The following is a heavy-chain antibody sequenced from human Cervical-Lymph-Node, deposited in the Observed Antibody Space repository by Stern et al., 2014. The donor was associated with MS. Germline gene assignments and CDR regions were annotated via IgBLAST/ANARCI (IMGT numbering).Heavy chain of an antibody. Sequence: EVQLVESGAEVKKPGESLKISCKGSGYNFASYWIGWVGQVPGQGPEWMGIIYPDDSDARYTPSFQGQVPMSADKSIGTAYLQWSSLKASDTAFYFCARKGTYGLDYWGQGALVTVSS. CDR1: GYNFASYW. J-gene: IGHJ4*02. V-gene: IGHV5-51*01. D-gene: IGHD3-10*01. CDR2: IYPDDSDA. CDR3: ARKGTYGLDY.